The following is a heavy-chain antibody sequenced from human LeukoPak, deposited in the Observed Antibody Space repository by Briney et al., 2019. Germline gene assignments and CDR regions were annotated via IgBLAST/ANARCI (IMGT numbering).Heavy chain of an antibody. V-gene: IGHV3-30*18. J-gene: IGHJ5*02. CDR3: AKDSSGYSYGSSNWFDP. Sequence: GRSLRLSCAAFGFTFSSYGMHWVRQAPGKGLEWVAVISYDGSNKYYADSVKGRFTISRDNSKNTLYLQMNSLRAEDTAVYYCAKDSSGYSYGSSNWFDPWGQGTLVTVSS. CDR1: GFTFSSYG. CDR2: ISYDGSNK. D-gene: IGHD5-18*01.